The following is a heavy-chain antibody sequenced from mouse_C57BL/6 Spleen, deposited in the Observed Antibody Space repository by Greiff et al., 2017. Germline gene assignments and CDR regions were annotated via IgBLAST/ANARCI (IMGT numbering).Heavy chain of an antibody. J-gene: IGHJ4*01. CDR3: ARSYSYAMDY. Sequence: VKLVESGPGLVQPSQSLSITCTVSGFSLTSYGVHWVRQSPGKGLEWLGVIWSGGGTDYNAAFISRLSISKDNSKSQVFFKMNSLQADDTAIYYCARSYSYAMDYWGQGTSVTVSS. V-gene: IGHV2-2*01. D-gene: IGHD2-12*01. CDR1: GFSLTSYG. CDR2: IWSGGGT.